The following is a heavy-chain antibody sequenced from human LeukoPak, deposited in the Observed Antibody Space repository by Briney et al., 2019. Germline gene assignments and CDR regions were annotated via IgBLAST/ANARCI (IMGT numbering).Heavy chain of an antibody. J-gene: IGHJ4*02. Sequence: APVKVSCKASGYTFTSYGISWVRQAPGQGLEWMGWISAYNGNTNYAQKLQGRVTMTTDTSTSTAYMELRSLRSDDTAVYYCARSKARGYQGYYFDYWGQGTLVTVSS. D-gene: IGHD3-22*01. CDR2: ISAYNGNT. CDR1: GYTFTSYG. V-gene: IGHV1-18*04. CDR3: ARSKARGYQGYYFDY.